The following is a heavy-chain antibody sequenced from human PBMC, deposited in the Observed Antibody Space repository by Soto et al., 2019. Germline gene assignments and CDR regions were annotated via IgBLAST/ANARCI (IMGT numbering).Heavy chain of an antibody. CDR3: ARDRITMVRGVNNWFDP. CDR2: IWYDGSNK. CDR1: GFTFSSYG. J-gene: IGHJ5*02. Sequence: QVQLVESGGGVVQPGRSLRLSCAASGFTFSSYGMHWVRQAPGKGLEWVAVIWYDGSNKYYADSVKGRFTISRDNSKNTLYLQMNSLRAEDTAVNYCARDRITMVRGVNNWFDPWGQGTLVTVSS. V-gene: IGHV3-33*01. D-gene: IGHD3-10*01.